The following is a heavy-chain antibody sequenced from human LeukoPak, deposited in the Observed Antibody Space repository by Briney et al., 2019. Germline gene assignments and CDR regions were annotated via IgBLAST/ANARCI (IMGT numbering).Heavy chain of an antibody. CDR3: AGDRDIVVVPAPATLDY. D-gene: IGHD2-2*01. CDR2: IIPIFGTA. CDR1: GGTFISYA. Sequence: SVKVSCKASGGTFISYAISWVRQAPGQGLEWMGGIIPIFGTANYAQKFQGRVTITADESTSTAYMELSSLRSEDTAVYYCAGDRDIVVVPAPATLDYWGQGTLVTVSS. J-gene: IGHJ4*02. V-gene: IGHV1-69*13.